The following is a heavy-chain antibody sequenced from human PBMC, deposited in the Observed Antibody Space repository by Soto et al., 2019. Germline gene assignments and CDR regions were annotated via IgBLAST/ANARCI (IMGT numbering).Heavy chain of an antibody. Sequence: PGGSLRLSCAASGFTFSSYAMNWVRQAPGKGLEWVSGISGSGGITYYADSVKGRFTISRDNSKNTLYLQMNSLRAEDTAVYYCANRQYYFDYWGQGTLVTVSS. V-gene: IGHV3-23*01. CDR2: ISGSGGIT. CDR3: ANRQYYFDY. CDR1: GFTFSSYA. J-gene: IGHJ4*02.